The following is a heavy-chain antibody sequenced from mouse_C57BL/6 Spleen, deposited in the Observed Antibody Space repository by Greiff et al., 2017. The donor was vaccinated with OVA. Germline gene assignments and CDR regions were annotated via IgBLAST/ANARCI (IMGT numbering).Heavy chain of an antibody. J-gene: IGHJ3*01. CDR3: ASEYDYDEDFAY. Sequence: QVHVKQPGAELVKPGASVKLSCKASGYTFTSYWMHWVKQRPGKGLEWIGMIHPNSGSTYYNEQFKSKATMPVDKSSSNAYMQLSSLTSEDSAVYYCASEYDYDEDFAYWGQGTLVTVSA. CDR2: IHPNSGST. D-gene: IGHD2-4*01. CDR1: GYTFTSYW. V-gene: IGHV1-64*01.